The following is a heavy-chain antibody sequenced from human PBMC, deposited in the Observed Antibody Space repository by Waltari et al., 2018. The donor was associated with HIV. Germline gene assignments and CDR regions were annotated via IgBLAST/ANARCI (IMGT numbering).Heavy chain of an antibody. D-gene: IGHD1-1*01. CDR2: IIPIFGTA. Sequence: QVQLVQSGAEVKKPGSSVKVSCKASGGSISTYAISWVRQAPGQGLEWMGGIIPIFGTANFAQKFQGRVTFTPDVSTSTAYMELSSLTSKDTAVYYCARDLNAVELGTGTPGYWGQGTLVTVSS. V-gene: IGHV1-69*01. J-gene: IGHJ4*02. CDR3: ARDLNAVELGTGTPGY. CDR1: GGSISTYA.